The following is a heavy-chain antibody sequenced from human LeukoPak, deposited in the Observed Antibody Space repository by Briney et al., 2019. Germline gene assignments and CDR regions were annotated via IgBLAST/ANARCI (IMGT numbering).Heavy chain of an antibody. CDR1: GGSFSGYY. V-gene: IGHV4-34*01. CDR3: AREGKWGWFDP. D-gene: IGHD7-27*01. CDR2: INHSGST. Sequence: SETLSLTCAVYGGSFSGYYWSWIRQPPGKGLEWIGEINHSGSTNYNPSLKSRVTISVDTSKNQFSLKLSSVTAADTAVYYCAREGKWGWFDPWGQGTLVTVSS. J-gene: IGHJ5*02.